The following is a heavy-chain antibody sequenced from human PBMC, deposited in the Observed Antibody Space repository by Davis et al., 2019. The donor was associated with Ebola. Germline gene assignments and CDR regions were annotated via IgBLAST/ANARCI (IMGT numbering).Heavy chain of an antibody. CDR3: ARGEDGYSYGSYYFDY. CDR2: IYPGDSDT. J-gene: IGHJ4*02. Sequence: GESLKISCRTSGYSFTNYWIGWVRQMPGKGLEWMGIIYPGDSDTRYSPSFQGQVTISADKSISTAYLQWSSLKASDTAMYYCARGEDGYSYGSYYFDYWGQGTLVTVSS. CDR1: GYSFTNYW. D-gene: IGHD5-18*01. V-gene: IGHV5-51*01.